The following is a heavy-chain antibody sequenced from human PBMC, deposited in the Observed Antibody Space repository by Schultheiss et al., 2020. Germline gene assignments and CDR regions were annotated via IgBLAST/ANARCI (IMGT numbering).Heavy chain of an antibody. CDR1: GGSISSSY. D-gene: IGHD3-10*01. CDR3: ARSRSSGSSYAAFDI. Sequence: SETLTLTCTVSGGSISSSYWSWIRQPPGKGLEWIGYIYYSGSTNYNPSLKSRVTMSVDTSKNQFSLKLSSVTAADTAVYYCARSRSSGSSYAAFDIWGQGTMVTFSS. CDR2: IYYSGST. V-gene: IGHV4-59*08. J-gene: IGHJ3*02.